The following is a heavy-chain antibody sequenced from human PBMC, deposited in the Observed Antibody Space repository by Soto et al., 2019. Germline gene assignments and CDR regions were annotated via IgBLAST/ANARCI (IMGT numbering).Heavy chain of an antibody. CDR1: GGTFSSYT. D-gene: IGHD2-2*01. CDR2: IIPILGIA. Sequence: QVQLVQSGAEVKKPGSSVKVSCKASGGTFSSYTISWVRQAPGQGLEWMGRIIPILGIANYAQKFQGRVTITADKSTSKAYVELRSLRSEDTAVYYWARDGWVVVPAAKGYYGMDVWGQGTTVTVSS. V-gene: IGHV1-69*08. CDR3: ARDGWVVVPAAKGYYGMDV. J-gene: IGHJ6*02.